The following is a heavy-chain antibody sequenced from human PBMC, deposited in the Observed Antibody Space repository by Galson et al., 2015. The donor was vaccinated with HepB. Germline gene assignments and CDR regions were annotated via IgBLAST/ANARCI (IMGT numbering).Heavy chain of an antibody. CDR1: GFTFSSYG. Sequence: SLRLSCAASGFTFSSYGMHWVRQAPGKGLEWVAVIAYDGSNKYYADSVKGRFTISRDNSKNTLYLQMNSLRAEDTAVYYCAKDREGGLDYWGQGTLVTVSS. D-gene: IGHD1-26*01. CDR2: IAYDGSNK. J-gene: IGHJ4*02. V-gene: IGHV3-30*18. CDR3: AKDREGGLDY.